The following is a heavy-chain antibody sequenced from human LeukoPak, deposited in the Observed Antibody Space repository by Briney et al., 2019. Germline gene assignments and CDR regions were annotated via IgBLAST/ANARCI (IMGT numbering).Heavy chain of an antibody. CDR1: GYTFTSYD. CDR2: MNPNSGNT. D-gene: IGHD3-3*01. CDR3: ARAHRLRITIFGVVRAYYYYYMDV. Sequence: ASVKVSCKASGYTFTSYDINWVRQATGQGLEWMGWMNPNSGNTGYAQKFQGGVTMTRNTSISTAYMELSSLRSEDTAVYYCARAHRLRITIFGVVRAYYYYYMDVWGKGTTVTVSS. V-gene: IGHV1-8*01. J-gene: IGHJ6*03.